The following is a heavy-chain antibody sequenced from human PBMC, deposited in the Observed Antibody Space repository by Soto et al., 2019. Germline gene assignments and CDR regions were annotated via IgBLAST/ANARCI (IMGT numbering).Heavy chain of an antibody. CDR1: GFTFSSYG. CDR3: AKDRAAADPGGMDV. J-gene: IGHJ6*02. D-gene: IGHD6-13*01. Sequence: GGSLRLSCAASGFTFSSYGMHRVRQAPGKGLEWVAVISYDGSNKYYADSVKGRFTISRDNSKNTLYLQMNSLRAEDTAVYYCAKDRAAADPGGMDVWGQGTTVTVSS. V-gene: IGHV3-30*18. CDR2: ISYDGSNK.